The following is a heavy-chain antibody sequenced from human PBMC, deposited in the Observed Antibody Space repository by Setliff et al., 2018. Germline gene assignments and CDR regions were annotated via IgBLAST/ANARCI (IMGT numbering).Heavy chain of an antibody. Sequence: GESLKISCKGSGYSFTDYWIAWVRQTPGKGLEWMGTIYPGNADTRYSPSFQGQVTISTDTSINTAFLQWNNLKASDTAVYYCARRGERFFNWFDPWGRGTLVTV. D-gene: IGHD2-21*01. V-gene: IGHV5-51*01. J-gene: IGHJ5*02. CDR1: GYSFTDYW. CDR2: IYPGNADT. CDR3: ARRGERFFNWFDP.